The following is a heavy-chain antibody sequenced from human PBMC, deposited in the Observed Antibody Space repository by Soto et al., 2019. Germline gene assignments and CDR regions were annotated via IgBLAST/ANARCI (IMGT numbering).Heavy chain of an antibody. J-gene: IGHJ4*02. CDR3: ARGMDSSSWEFDY. CDR2: IYYSGST. Sequence: PSETLSLTCTVSGGSISSGGYYWSWIRQRPGKGLEWIGYIYYSGSTYYNPSLKSRVTISVDTSKNQFSLKLSSVTAADTAVYYCARGMDSSSWEFDYWGQGTLVTVSS. CDR1: GGSISSGGYY. D-gene: IGHD6-13*01. V-gene: IGHV4-31*03.